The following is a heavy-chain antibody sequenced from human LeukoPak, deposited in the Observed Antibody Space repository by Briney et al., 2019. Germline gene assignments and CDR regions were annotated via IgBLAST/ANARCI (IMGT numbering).Heavy chain of an antibody. CDR3: ARAANEHYYDSSGYGY. CDR2: INQSGST. CDR1: GESFSGYC. Sequence: SETLSLTCAVYGESFSGYCWRWTRHPPGKGLEGSGDINQSGSTNYNPSLKSRVSISVDTSKNQFSLKLSSVTAADTAVYYCARAANEHYYDSSGYGYWGQGTLVTVSS. J-gene: IGHJ4*02. D-gene: IGHD3-22*01. V-gene: IGHV4-34*01.